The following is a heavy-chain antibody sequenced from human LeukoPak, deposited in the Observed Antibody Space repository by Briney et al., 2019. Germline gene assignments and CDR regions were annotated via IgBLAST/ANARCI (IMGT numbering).Heavy chain of an antibody. V-gene: IGHV7-4-1*02. CDR1: GYTFTHYA. CDR3: ARENAAGYSYVNF. Sequence: ASVKVSCKASGYTFTHYAMNWVRQAPGQGLEWVGYINTYTGNPTYAQGFTGRFVFSLDTSVSTAYLQISGLKAEDTAVYYCARENAAGYSYVNFWGQGTLVTVSS. CDR2: INTYTGNP. D-gene: IGHD5-18*01. J-gene: IGHJ4*02.